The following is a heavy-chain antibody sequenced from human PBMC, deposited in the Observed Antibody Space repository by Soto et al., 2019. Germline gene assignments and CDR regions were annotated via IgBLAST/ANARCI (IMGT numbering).Heavy chain of an antibody. J-gene: IGHJ6*02. CDR2: INHSGST. CDR3: ARGRSNYYYYYGMDV. CDR1: GGSFSGYY. V-gene: IGHV4-34*01. Sequence: SSETLSLTCAVYGGSFSGYYWSWIRQPPGKGLEWIGEINHSGSTNYNPSLKSRVTIPVDTSRNQFSLKLSSVTAADTAVYYCARGRSNYYYYYGMDVWGQGTTVTVSS.